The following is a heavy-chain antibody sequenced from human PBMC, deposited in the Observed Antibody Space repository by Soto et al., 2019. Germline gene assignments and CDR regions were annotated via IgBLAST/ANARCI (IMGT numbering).Heavy chain of an antibody. Sequence: EVQLLESGGGLVQPGGSLRLSCAASGFTFSSYAMSWVRQAPGKGLEWVSAISGSGVSTYYADSVKGRFTISRDNTKNTLYLQMNSLRAEDTAVYYCAKEGEYSSGWENFDYWGQGTLVTVSS. J-gene: IGHJ4*02. V-gene: IGHV3-23*01. CDR3: AKEGEYSSGWENFDY. CDR2: ISGSGVST. CDR1: GFTFSSYA. D-gene: IGHD6-19*01.